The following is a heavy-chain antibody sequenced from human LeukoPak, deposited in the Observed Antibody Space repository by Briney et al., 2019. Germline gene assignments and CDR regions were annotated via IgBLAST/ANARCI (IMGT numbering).Heavy chain of an antibody. Sequence: GRSLRLSCAASGFTFDDYAMHWVRQAPGKGLEWVSGISWNSGSIGYADSVKGRFTISRNNAKNSLYLQMNSLRAEDMALYYCAKDIFSGYDAFDIWGQGTMVTVSS. CDR3: AKDIFSGYDAFDI. D-gene: IGHD6-25*01. J-gene: IGHJ3*02. V-gene: IGHV3-9*03. CDR2: ISWNSGSI. CDR1: GFTFDDYA.